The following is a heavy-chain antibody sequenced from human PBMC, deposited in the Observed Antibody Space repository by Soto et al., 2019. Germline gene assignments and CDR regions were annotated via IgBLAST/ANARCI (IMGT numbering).Heavy chain of an antibody. D-gene: IGHD3-22*01. CDR2: IYYSGST. J-gene: IGHJ6*02. CDR3: EREAITMISMDV. Sequence: PSETLSLTCTVSGGSISSYYWSWIRQPPGKGLEWIGYIYYSGSTNYNPSLKSRVTISVDTSKNQFSLKLSSVTAADTAVYYCEREAITMISMDVWGQATTLTVSS. V-gene: IGHV4-59*01. CDR1: GGSISSYY.